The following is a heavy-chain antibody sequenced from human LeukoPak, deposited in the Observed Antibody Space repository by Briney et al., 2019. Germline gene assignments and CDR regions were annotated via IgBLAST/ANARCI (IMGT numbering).Heavy chain of an antibody. Sequence: GGSLRLSCAASGFTFSGSAMHWVRQAPGKGLEWVGRIRSKANSYATAYAASVKGRFTISRDDSKNTAYLQMNSLKTEDTAVYYCTRGPVYYYDSSGYYDDYWGQGTLVTVSS. V-gene: IGHV3-73*01. J-gene: IGHJ4*02. D-gene: IGHD3-22*01. CDR3: TRGPVYYYDSSGYYDDY. CDR2: IRSKANSYAT. CDR1: GFTFSGSA.